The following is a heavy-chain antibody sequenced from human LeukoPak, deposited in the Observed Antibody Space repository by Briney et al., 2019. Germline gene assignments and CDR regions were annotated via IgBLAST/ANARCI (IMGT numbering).Heavy chain of an antibody. CDR2: ISSSSSYI. D-gene: IGHD3-22*01. V-gene: IGHV3-21*01. J-gene: IGHJ3*02. CDR1: GFTFSSYS. CDR3: ARDRTYYYDSSGFVRDAFDI. Sequence: GGSLRLSCAASGFTFSSYSMNWVRQAPGKGLEWVSSISSSSSYIYYADSVKGRFTISRDNAKNSLYLQMDSLRAEDTAVYYCARDRTYYYDSSGFVRDAFDIWGQGTMVTVSS.